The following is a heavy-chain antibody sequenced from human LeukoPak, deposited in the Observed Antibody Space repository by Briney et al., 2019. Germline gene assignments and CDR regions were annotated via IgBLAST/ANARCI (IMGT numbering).Heavy chain of an antibody. CDR3: ARSITMVRVTKNWFDP. J-gene: IGHJ5*02. D-gene: IGHD3-10*01. CDR2: ISSSSTTI. V-gene: IGHV3-48*04. Sequence: GGSLRLSCAASGFSFSTYNMNWVRQAPGKGLGWVSYISSSSTTIYYADSVKGRFTISRDNAKNSLYLQMNSLRAEDTAVYYCARSITMVRVTKNWFDPWGQGTLVTVSS. CDR1: GFSFSTYN.